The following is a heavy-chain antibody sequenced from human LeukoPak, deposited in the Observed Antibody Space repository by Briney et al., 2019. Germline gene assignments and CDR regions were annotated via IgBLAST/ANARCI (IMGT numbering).Heavy chain of an antibody. CDR2: INPNSGGT. D-gene: IGHD2-2*02. CDR3: ARDSCSDNRCYSTVFDY. CDR1: GYTFTAYY. Sequence: ASVKVSCKASGYTFTAYYMHWVRQAPGQGLEWLGWINPNSGGTNYAQKFQGRVTMARDTSISTAYMELSRLRSDDTAVYYCARDSCSDNRCYSTVFDYWGQGTLVTVSS. J-gene: IGHJ4*02. V-gene: IGHV1-2*02.